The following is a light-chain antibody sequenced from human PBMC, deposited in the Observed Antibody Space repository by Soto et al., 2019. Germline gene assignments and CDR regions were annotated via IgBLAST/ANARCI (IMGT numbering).Light chain of an antibody. V-gene: IGLV2-18*01. CDR3: SLYKSENAYV. J-gene: IGLJ1*01. Sequence: HSALTQPPSVSGSPGQSVTISCTGTSTDFVSYNRVSWYQQPPGTAPKLMIYEVSKRPSGVPDRFSGSKSGNTASLTISGLQAADEADYYCSLYKSENAYVFGTGTKVTVL. CDR1: STDFVSYNR. CDR2: EVS.